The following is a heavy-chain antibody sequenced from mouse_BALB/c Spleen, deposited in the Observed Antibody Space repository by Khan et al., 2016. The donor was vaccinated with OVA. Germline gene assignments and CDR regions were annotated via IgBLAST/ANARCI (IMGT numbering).Heavy chain of an antibody. CDR1: GFSLSRYN. J-gene: IGHJ4*01. CDR2: IWGGGGT. Sequence: QVRLQQSGPGLVAPSQSLSITCTVSGFSLSRYNIHWVRQPPGKGLEWLGMIWGGGGTDYNSTLKSRLSISKDNSKSQVFLKMNSLQTDDSAMYYCGRAYYRYDGYYAMDYWGQGTSVTVSS. CDR3: GRAYYRYDGYYAMDY. V-gene: IGHV2-6-4*01. D-gene: IGHD2-14*01.